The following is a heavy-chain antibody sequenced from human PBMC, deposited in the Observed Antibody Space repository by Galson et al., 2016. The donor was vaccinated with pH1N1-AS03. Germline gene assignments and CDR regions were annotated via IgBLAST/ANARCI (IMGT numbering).Heavy chain of an antibody. CDR3: AGGRDGYTFTY. D-gene: IGHD5-24*01. CDR2: IYYSATT. V-gene: IGHV4-31*03. CDR1: GDSINRGGFY. Sequence: TLSLTCTVSGDSINRGGFYWTWIRQHPGKDLEWIGCIYYSATTNYNPSLKSRVTMSFDTSKNHFSLKLSSVTAADTAVYYCAGGRDGYTFTYWGQGTLVTVSS. J-gene: IGHJ4*02.